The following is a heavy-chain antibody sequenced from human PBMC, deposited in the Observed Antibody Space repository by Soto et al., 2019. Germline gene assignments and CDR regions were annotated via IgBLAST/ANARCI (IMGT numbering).Heavy chain of an antibody. CDR2: IYYSVST. J-gene: IGHJ6*02. D-gene: IGHD2-8*01. CDR1: GGSLSSYY. CDR3: AIGWCEREGYLMDV. V-gene: IGHV4-59*08. Sequence: QVQLQESGPGLVQPSKTLSLTCTVSGGSLSSYYWCWIRQSPGPGLENLGYIYYSVSTNYYPSFTSRITISVDTSTNQFSLTLSSITAAVTAVYYCAIGWCEREGYLMDVWGQGTTVTVSS.